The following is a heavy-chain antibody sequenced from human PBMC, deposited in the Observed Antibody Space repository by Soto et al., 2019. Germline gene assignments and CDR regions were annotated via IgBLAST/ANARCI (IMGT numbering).Heavy chain of an antibody. CDR1: GFTFSSYW. Sequence: LRLSCAASGFTFSSYWMSWVRQAPGKGLEWVANIKQDGSEKYYVDSVKGRFTISRDNAKNSLYLQMNSLRAEDTAVYYCARELRFWSGYHPGEFDYWGQGTLVTVSS. CDR3: ARELRFWSGYHPGEFDY. J-gene: IGHJ4*02. V-gene: IGHV3-7*01. D-gene: IGHD3-3*01. CDR2: IKQDGSEK.